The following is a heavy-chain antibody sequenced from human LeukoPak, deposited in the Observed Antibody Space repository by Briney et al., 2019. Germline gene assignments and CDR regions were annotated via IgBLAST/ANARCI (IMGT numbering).Heavy chain of an antibody. V-gene: IGHV1-8*01. J-gene: IGHJ5*02. Sequence: ASVPVSRQACLYTLTRYLLNWVRQATGQARDWMGWMNPNSGNTGYAQKFQGRVTMTRNTSISTAYMELSSLRSEDTAVYYCAKGEVGCSSTSCFNWFDPWGQGTLVTVSS. CDR3: AKGEVGCSSTSCFNWFDP. D-gene: IGHD2-2*01. CDR1: LYTLTRYL. CDR2: MNPNSGNT.